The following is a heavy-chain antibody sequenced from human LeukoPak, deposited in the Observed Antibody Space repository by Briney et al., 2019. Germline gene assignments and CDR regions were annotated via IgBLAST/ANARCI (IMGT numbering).Heavy chain of an antibody. CDR2: ISSSSSYI. CDR1: GFTFSSYS. Sequence: GGSLRLSCAASGFTFSSYSMNWVRQAPGKGLEWVSSISSSSSYIYYADSMKGRFTISRDNAKNSLYLQMNSLRAEDTAVYYCARFKSVLLWFGEVNNWFDPWGQGTLVTVSS. D-gene: IGHD3-10*01. V-gene: IGHV3-21*01. J-gene: IGHJ5*02. CDR3: ARFKSVLLWFGEVNNWFDP.